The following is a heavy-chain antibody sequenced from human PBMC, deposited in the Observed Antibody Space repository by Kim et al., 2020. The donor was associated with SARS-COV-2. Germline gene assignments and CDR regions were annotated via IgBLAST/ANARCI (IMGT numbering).Heavy chain of an antibody. CDR3: ARVRRWLQSITNYYYGMDV. Sequence: GGSLRLSCAASGFTFSSYGMHWVRQAPGKGLEWVAVIWYDGSNKYYAYSVKGRLTISRDNSKNTLYLQMNSLRAEDTAVYYCARVRRWLQSITNYYYGMDVWGQGTTVTVSS. CDR1: GFTFSSYG. D-gene: IGHD5-12*01. J-gene: IGHJ6*02. CDR2: IWYDGSNK. V-gene: IGHV3-33*01.